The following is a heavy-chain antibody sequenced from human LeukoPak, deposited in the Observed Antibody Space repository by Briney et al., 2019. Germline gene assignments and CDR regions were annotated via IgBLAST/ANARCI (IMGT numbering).Heavy chain of an antibody. Sequence: GGSLRLSCAASGFTFSSYWMSWVRQAPGKGLEWVANIKQDGSEKYYVDSVKGRFTISRDNAKNSLYLQTNSLRAEDTAVYYCARESVTMIVVAPRYWGQGTLVTVSS. V-gene: IGHV3-7*01. D-gene: IGHD3-22*01. CDR3: ARESVTMIVVAPRY. CDR2: IKQDGSEK. J-gene: IGHJ4*02. CDR1: GFTFSSYW.